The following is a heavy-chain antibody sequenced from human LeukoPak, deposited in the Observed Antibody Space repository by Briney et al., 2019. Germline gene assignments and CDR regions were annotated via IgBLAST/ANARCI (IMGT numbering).Heavy chain of an antibody. CDR1: GGSISSYY. CDR2: IYYSGST. CDR3: ARCPGIAAAGTDWFDP. Sequence: SETLSLTCTVSGGSISSYYWSWIRQPPGKGLEWIGYIYYSGSTNYNPSLKSRVTISVDTSKNQFSLKLSSVTAADTAVYYCARCPGIAAAGTDWFDPWGQGTLVTVSS. V-gene: IGHV4-59*08. J-gene: IGHJ5*02. D-gene: IGHD6-13*01.